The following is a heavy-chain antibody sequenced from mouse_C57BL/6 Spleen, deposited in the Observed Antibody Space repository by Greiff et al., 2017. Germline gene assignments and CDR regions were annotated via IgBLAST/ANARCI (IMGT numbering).Heavy chain of an antibody. CDR2: IYPGDGDT. Sequence: QVQLQQSGPELVKPGASVKISCKASGYAFSSSWMNWVKQRPGKGLEWIGRIYPGDGDTNYNGKFKGKATLTADKSSSTAYMQLSSLTSEDSAVYFCARRDTTVVAGFDVWGTGTTVTVSS. J-gene: IGHJ1*03. D-gene: IGHD1-1*01. CDR1: GYAFSSSW. V-gene: IGHV1-82*01. CDR3: ARRDTTVVAGFDV.